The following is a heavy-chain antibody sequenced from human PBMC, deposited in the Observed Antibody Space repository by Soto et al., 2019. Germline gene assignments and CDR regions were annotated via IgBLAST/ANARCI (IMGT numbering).Heavy chain of an antibody. V-gene: IGHV3-23*01. J-gene: IGHJ6*02. CDR3: AKDSQSVSVSAARVDGMDV. D-gene: IGHD2-2*01. CDR2: TRSNGEYT. CDR1: GFTFSSFA. Sequence: EVQVLESGGGLVQPGGSLRLSCAGSGFTFSSFAMTWVRQAPGKGLEWVSTTRSNGEYTYYTDSVKGRFTVSRDNSKNALFLEMSSLRAEDTAIYYCAKDSQSVSVSAARVDGMDVWGQGTTVTVSS.